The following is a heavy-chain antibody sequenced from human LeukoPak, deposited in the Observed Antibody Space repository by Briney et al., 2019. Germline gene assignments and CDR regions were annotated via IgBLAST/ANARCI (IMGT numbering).Heavy chain of an antibody. Sequence: GASVKVSCTGSGYTFTSYYMHWVRQAPGQGIEWMGIIHPGGGGTSYTQKFQGRVTMARDTSTSTLYMELSSLTSKDTAVYYCARDRLAASWYAFDYWGQGTLVTVSS. V-gene: IGHV1-46*01. J-gene: IGHJ4*02. CDR2: IHPGGGGT. CDR1: GYTFTSYY. D-gene: IGHD6-13*01. CDR3: ARDRLAASWYAFDY.